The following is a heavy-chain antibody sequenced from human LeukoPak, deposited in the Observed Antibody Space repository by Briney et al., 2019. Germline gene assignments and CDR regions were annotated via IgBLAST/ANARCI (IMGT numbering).Heavy chain of an antibody. V-gene: IGHV4-30-4*08. J-gene: IGHJ5*02. CDR1: GGSISSGDYY. CDR3: ARGRSSSSTGWFDP. D-gene: IGHD6-13*01. Sequence: SETLSLTCTVSGGSISSGDYYWSWIRQPPGKGLEWIGYIYYSGSTYYNPSLKSRVTISVDTSKNQFSLKLSSVTAADTAVYYCARGRSSSSTGWFDPWGQGTLVTVSS. CDR2: IYYSGST.